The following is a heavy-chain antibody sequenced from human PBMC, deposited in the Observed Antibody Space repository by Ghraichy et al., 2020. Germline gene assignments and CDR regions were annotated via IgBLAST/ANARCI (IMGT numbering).Heavy chain of an antibody. J-gene: IGHJ3*02. CDR3: ARVIRDYDYVWGSYRLKDAFDI. D-gene: IGHD3-16*02. CDR1: GGSFSGYY. Sequence: SQTLSLTCAVYGGSFSGYYWSWIRQPPGKGLEWIGEINHSGSTNYNPSLKSRVTISVDTSKNQFSLKLSSVTAADTAVYYCARVIRDYDYVWGSYRLKDAFDIWGQGTMVTVSS. CDR2: INHSGST. V-gene: IGHV4-34*01.